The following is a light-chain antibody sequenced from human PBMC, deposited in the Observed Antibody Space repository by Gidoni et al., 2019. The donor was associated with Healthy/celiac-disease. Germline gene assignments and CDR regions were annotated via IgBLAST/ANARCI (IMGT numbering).Light chain of an antibody. J-gene: IGKJ2*01. CDR3: QQYGSSPYT. CDR2: GAS. CDR1: QSVSNSY. Sequence: EIVLTPSPGTLSLSPGERATLSCRASQSVSNSYLAWYQQKPGQAPRLLIYGASSRATGIPDRFSGSGSGTDFTLTISRLEPEDFAVYYCQQYGSSPYTFGQGTKLEIK. V-gene: IGKV3-20*01.